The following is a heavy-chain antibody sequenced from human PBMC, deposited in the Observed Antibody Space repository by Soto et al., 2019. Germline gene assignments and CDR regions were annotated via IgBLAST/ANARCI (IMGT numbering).Heavy chain of an antibody. D-gene: IGHD6-19*01. CDR3: ARSLYPVAGRARGYFDY. Sequence: QVQLVQSGAEVKKPGASVKVSCKASGYTFTSYDVNWVRQATGQGLEWMGWMNPNSGNTDFAQKFQGRVTMTRSTSISTAYMELSGLRSEDTAVYYCARSLYPVAGRARGYFDYWGQGTLVTVSS. J-gene: IGHJ4*02. CDR1: GYTFTSYD. CDR2: MNPNSGNT. V-gene: IGHV1-8*01.